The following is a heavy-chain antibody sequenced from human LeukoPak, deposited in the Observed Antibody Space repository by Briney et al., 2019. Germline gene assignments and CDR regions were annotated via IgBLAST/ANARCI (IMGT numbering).Heavy chain of an antibody. CDR2: IWYDGTKK. Sequence: PLGSLRLSCAASGFTFSSYGMHWVRQAPGKGLEWVAVIWYDGTKKYYADSVKGRFTISRDNSKNTLYLQMNSLQTEDTAVYYCVRAGLRTTPFYFDYWGQGALVIVSS. D-gene: IGHD1-14*01. J-gene: IGHJ4*02. V-gene: IGHV3-30*02. CDR1: GFTFSSYG. CDR3: VRAGLRTTPFYFDY.